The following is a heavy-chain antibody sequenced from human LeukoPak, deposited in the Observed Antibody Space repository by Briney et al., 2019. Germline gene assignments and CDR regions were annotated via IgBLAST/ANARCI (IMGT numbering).Heavy chain of an antibody. V-gene: IGHV3-23*01. CDR1: GFIFSNDA. J-gene: IGHJ5*02. CDR3: AKDGKNDFWSGYWVNWFDP. Sequence: GGSLRLSCAASGFIFSNDAMSWVRQAPGKGLEWVCSISNRGDRTYYAASVRGRLTISRDNSKNTLFLEMNSLRAEDTAVYYCAKDGKNDFWSGYWVNWFDPWGQGTLVTVSS. CDR2: ISNRGDRT. D-gene: IGHD3-3*01.